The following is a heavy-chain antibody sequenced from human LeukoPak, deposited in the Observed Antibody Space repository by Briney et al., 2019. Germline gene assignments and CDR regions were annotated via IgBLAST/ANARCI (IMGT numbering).Heavy chain of an antibody. CDR3: ARHRSPLESFHH. V-gene: IGHV4-4*07. J-gene: IGHJ1*01. D-gene: IGHD3-3*01. CDR1: GGSISSYY. CDR2: IYTSGST. Sequence: SETLSLTCTDSGGSISSYYWSWIRQPAGKGLEWIGRIYTSGSTNYNPSLKSRVTMSVDTSKDQFSLKLSSVNAADTAMYYCARHRSPLESFHHWGQGTLVTVSS.